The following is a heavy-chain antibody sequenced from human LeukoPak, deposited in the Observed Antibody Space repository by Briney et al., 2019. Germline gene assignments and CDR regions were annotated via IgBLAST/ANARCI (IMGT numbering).Heavy chain of an antibody. CDR2: IYYSGST. CDR1: GSSISSSSYY. J-gene: IGHJ4*02. V-gene: IGHV4-39*02. Sequence: SETLSLTCTVSGSSISSSSYYWGWIRQPPGKGLEWIGSIYYSGSTYYNPSLKSRVTISVDTSKNQSSLKLSSVTAADTAVYYCAGELRYFGPLVGYFDYWGQGTLVTVSS. CDR3: AGELRYFGPLVGYFDY. D-gene: IGHD3-9*01.